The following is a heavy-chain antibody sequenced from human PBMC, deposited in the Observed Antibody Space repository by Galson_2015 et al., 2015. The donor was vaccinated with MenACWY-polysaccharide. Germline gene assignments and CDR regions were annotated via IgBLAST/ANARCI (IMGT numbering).Heavy chain of an antibody. J-gene: IGHJ5*02. D-gene: IGHD6-6*01. CDR2: INAGNGNT. V-gene: IGHV1-3*01. CDR3: ARDVSIAARPIP. CDR1: GYTFTSYA. Sequence: SVKVSCKASGYTFTSYAMHWVRQAPGQRLEWMGWINAGNGNTKYSQKFQGRVTITRDTSASTAYMELSSLRSEDTAVYYRARDVSIAARPIPWGQGTLVTVSS.